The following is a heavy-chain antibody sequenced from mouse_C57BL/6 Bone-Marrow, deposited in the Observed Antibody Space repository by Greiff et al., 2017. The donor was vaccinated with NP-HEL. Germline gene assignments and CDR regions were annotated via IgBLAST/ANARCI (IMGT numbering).Heavy chain of an antibody. CDR1: GYSITSDY. CDR2: ISYSGST. J-gene: IGHJ4*01. V-gene: IGHV3-8*01. Sequence: VQLKESGPGLAKPSQTLSLTCSVSGYSITSDYWNWIRKFPGNKLEYMGYISYSGSTYYNPSLKSRISITRDTSKNQYYLQLKSETTEDTATDNCAITDGYYAMDYWGQGTSVTVSS. D-gene: IGHD2-3*01. CDR3: AITDGYYAMDY.